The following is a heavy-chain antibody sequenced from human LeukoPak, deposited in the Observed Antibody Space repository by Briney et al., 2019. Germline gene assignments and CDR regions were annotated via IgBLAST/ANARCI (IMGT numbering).Heavy chain of an antibody. J-gene: IGHJ4*02. CDR3: ARGFGGYCSSISGDLLWLVY. CDR2: IISSGSHL. D-gene: IGHD2-2*01. V-gene: IGHV3-21*03. CDR1: GFTFSSYI. Sequence: GGSLSFSCAAGGFTFSSYIMKWLRQARGKGVEWGSSIISSGSHLYYPYSAKGRVISCRDNDKSSQYLQNGSLRAEYTAVYCCARGFGGYCSSISGDLLWLVYWGGGALLSVPS.